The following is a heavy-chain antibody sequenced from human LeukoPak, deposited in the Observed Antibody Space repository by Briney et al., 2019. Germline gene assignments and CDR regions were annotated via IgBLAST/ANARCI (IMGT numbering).Heavy chain of an antibody. J-gene: IGHJ5*02. D-gene: IGHD3-10*01. V-gene: IGHV3-15*01. CDR1: GFTFSNAW. CDR3: TTGSYYYGSGSYYPPFDP. Sequence: GGSLRLSCVASGFTFSNAWMSWVRQAPGKGLEWVGRIKSKTDGGTTDYAAPVKGRFTISRDDSKNTLYLQMNSLKTEDTAVYYCTTGSYYYGSGSYYPPFDPWGQGTLVTVSS. CDR2: IKSKTDGGTT.